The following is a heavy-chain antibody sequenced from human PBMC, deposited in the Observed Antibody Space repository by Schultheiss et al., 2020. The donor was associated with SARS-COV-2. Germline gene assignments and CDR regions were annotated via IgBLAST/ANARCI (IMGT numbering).Heavy chain of an antibody. CDR1: GGSVSSSNW. CDR3: ARVRGTATTFDY. J-gene: IGHJ4*02. D-gene: IGHD5-18*01. V-gene: IGHV4-4*02. CDR2: IYHSGST. Sequence: SETLSLTCTVSGGSVSSSNWWSWVRQPPGKGLEWIGEIYHSGSTNYNPSLKSRVTISVDKSKNQFSLKLSSVTAADTAVYYCARVRGTATTFDYWGQGTLVTVSS.